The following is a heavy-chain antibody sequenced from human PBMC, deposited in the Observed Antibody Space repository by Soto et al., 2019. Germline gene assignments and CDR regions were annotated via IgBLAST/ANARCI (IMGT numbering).Heavy chain of an antibody. V-gene: IGHV3-30-3*01. J-gene: IGHJ6*02. CDR1: GFTFSSYA. CDR3: ARDLSGTTVTPSGMAV. CDR2: ISYDGSNK. Sequence: QVQLVESGGGVVQPGRSLRLSCAASGFTFSSYAMHWVRQAPGKGLEWVAVISYDGSNKYYADSVQGRFTISRDNSKNTLYLQMNSLRAEDTAVYYCARDLSGTTVTPSGMAVCGQGTTVTVSS. D-gene: IGHD4-17*01.